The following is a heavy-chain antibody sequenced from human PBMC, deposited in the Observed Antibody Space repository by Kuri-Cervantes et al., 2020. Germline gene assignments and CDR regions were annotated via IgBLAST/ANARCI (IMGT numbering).Heavy chain of an antibody. Sequence: GGSLRLSCAASGFTFSSYAMHWVRQAPGKGLGWVAVISYDGSNKYYADSVKGRFTISRDNSKNTLYLQMNSLRAEDTAVYYCARDRRELLYYYYGMDVWGQGTTVTVSS. V-gene: IGHV3-30-3*01. J-gene: IGHJ6*02. CDR3: ARDRRELLYYYYGMDV. CDR1: GFTFSSYA. D-gene: IGHD1-26*01. CDR2: ISYDGSNK.